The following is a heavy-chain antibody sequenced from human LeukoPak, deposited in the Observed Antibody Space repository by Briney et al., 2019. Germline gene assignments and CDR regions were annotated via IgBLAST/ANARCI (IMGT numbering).Heavy chain of an antibody. CDR1: GFTFSSYS. Sequence: GGSLRLSCAASGFTFSSYSMNWVRQAPGKGLEWVSSISSSSYIYYADSVKGRFTISRDNAKNSLYLQMNSLRAEDTAVYYCARTDIVVVPAATHYYYYGMDVWGQGTTVTVSS. J-gene: IGHJ6*02. V-gene: IGHV3-21*01. D-gene: IGHD2-2*01. CDR2: ISSSSYI. CDR3: ARTDIVVVPAATHYYYYGMDV.